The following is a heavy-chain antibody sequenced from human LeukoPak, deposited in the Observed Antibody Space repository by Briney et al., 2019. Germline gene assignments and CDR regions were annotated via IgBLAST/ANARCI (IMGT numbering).Heavy chain of an antibody. J-gene: IGHJ4*02. CDR2: INPNSGGT. D-gene: IGHD2-2*01. V-gene: IGHV1-2*02. CDR1: GYTFTGYY. Sequence: ASVKVSCKASGYTFTGYYMHWVRQAPGQGLEWMGWINPNSGGTNYAQKFQGRVTMTRDTSISAAYMELSRLRSDDTALYYCGREGGLCSSTSCSAPFDYWGQGTLVTVSS. CDR3: GREGGLCSSTSCSAPFDY.